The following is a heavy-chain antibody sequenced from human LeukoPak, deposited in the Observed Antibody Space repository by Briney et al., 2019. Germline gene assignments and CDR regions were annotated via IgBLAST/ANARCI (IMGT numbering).Heavy chain of an antibody. CDR3: ARSSIAAAGTAYYYGMDV. V-gene: IGHV1-24*01. Sequence: ASVKVSCKVSGYTLTELSMHWVRQAPGKGLEWMGGFDPEDGETIYAQKFQGRVTMTRDTSTSTVYMELSSLRSEDTAVYYCARSSIAAAGTAYYYGMDVWGQGTTVTVSS. CDR1: GYTLTELS. CDR2: FDPEDGET. J-gene: IGHJ6*02. D-gene: IGHD6-13*01.